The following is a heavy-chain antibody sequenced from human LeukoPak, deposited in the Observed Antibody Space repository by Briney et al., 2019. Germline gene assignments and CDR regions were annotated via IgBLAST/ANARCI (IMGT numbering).Heavy chain of an antibody. CDR2: IKQDGSAK. Sequence: PGGSLRLSCAASGFTFSSFWMSWVRQAPGKGLEWVANIKQDGSAKFYVDSVKGRFTISRDNSKNTLYLQMNSLRAEDTAVYYCAKAKTWELRCSDYFDYWGQGTLVTVSS. V-gene: IGHV3-7*01. CDR1: GFTFSSFW. D-gene: IGHD1-26*01. CDR3: AKAKTWELRCSDYFDY. J-gene: IGHJ4*02.